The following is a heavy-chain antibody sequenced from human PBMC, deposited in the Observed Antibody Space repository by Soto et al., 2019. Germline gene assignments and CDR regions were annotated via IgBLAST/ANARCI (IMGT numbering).Heavy chain of an antibody. V-gene: IGHV4-59*01. J-gene: IGHJ6*03. CDR1: GGSISSYY. D-gene: IGHD2-15*01. CDR2: IYYSGST. CDR3: ARVSVVGDYYYYMDV. Sequence: SETLSLTCTVSGGSISSYYWSWIRQPPGKGLELIGYIYYSGSTNYNPSLKSRVTISVDTSKNQFSLKLSSVTAADTAVYYCARVSVVGDYYYYMDVWGKGTTVTVSS.